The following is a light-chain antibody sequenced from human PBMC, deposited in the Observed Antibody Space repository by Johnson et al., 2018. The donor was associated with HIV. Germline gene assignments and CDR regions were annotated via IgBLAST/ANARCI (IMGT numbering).Light chain of an antibody. V-gene: IGLV1-51*01. CDR1: SSNIGNNY. J-gene: IGLJ1*01. CDR3: GTWDSSLSTYV. CDR2: DNN. Sequence: VLTQPPSVSAAPGQKVTISCSGSSSNIGNNYVSWYQQLPGTAPKLLIYDNNKRPSGIPDRFSGSKSGTSATLGITGLQTGDEADYYCGTWDSSLSTYVFGTGTKVTVL.